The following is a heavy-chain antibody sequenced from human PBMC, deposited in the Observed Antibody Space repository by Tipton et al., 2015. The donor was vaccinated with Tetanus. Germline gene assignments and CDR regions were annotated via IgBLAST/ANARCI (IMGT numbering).Heavy chain of an antibody. D-gene: IGHD3-22*01. CDR1: GFTFSSYA. J-gene: IGHJ4*02. V-gene: IGHV3-23*01. Sequence: SLRLSCAASGFTFSSYAMSWVRQAPGKGLEWVSTISGGGGSTYSADSMKGRFTISRDNSKNTLYLQMDSLRVEDTAVYYCAKSYDGGGYYYRVAGYWGQGTLVTVSS. CDR3: AKSYDGGGYYYRVAGY. CDR2: ISGGGGST.